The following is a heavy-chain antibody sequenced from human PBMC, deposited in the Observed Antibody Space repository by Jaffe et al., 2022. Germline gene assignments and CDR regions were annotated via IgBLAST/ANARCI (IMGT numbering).Heavy chain of an antibody. CDR1: GFTFSSYS. CDR3: ARGVNGSGSYYNAFSYVPNYYYYYYMDV. CDR2: ISSSSSYI. Sequence: EVQLVESGGGLVKPGGSLRLSCAASGFTFSSYSMNWVRQAPGKGLEWVSSISSSSSYIYYADSVKGRFTISRDNAKNSLYLQMNSLRAEDTAVYYCARGVNGSGSYYNAFSYVPNYYYYYYMDVWGKGTTVTVSS. D-gene: IGHD3-10*01. J-gene: IGHJ6*03. V-gene: IGHV3-21*01.